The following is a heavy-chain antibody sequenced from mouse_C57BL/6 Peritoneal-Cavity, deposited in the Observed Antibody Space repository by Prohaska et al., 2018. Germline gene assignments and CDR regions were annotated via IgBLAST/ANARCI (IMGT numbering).Heavy chain of an antibody. V-gene: IGHV1-75*01. D-gene: IGHD1-1*01. CDR3: VRGQFITTVVAFDY. J-gene: IGHJ2*01. CDR1: GYTFTDYY. CDR2: IFPGSGST. Sequence: QVQLQKTGPEPVKPGASVKISCKASGYTFTDYYIKWVKQRPGQGLEWIGWIFPGSGSTYYNEKFKGKATLTVDKSSSTAYMLLSSLTSEDSSVYFCVRGQFITTVVAFDYCSRVTTLTDST.